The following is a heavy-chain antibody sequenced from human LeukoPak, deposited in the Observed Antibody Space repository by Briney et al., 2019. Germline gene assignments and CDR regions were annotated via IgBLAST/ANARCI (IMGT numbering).Heavy chain of an antibody. CDR3: AFSSYYLQGNYYYMDV. Sequence: GASMKVSCTASGGTFSSYPISWVRQAPGQGLEWMGGIIPIFGSANYAQKFQGRVTITADESTSTAYMELTSLRSDDTAVYYCAFSSYYLQGNYYYMDVWGKGTTVTVSS. CDR1: GGTFSSYP. J-gene: IGHJ6*03. D-gene: IGHD1-26*01. CDR2: IIPIFGSA. V-gene: IGHV1-69*13.